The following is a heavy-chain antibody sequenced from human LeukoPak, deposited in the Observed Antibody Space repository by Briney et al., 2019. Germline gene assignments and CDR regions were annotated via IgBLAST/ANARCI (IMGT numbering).Heavy chain of an antibody. V-gene: IGHV4-39*01. J-gene: IGHJ4*02. Sequence: SETLSLTCTVSRGSIISIGYYWGWIRQPPGKGLEWIGTIYYGGSTYYNPSLKSRVTISIGPAENQFSLKLTSVTAADTAVYYCARPRYNWNSYFDDWSQGSLVTVSS. CDR3: ARPRYNWNSYFDD. D-gene: IGHD1-7*01. CDR1: RGSIISIGYY. CDR2: IYYGGST.